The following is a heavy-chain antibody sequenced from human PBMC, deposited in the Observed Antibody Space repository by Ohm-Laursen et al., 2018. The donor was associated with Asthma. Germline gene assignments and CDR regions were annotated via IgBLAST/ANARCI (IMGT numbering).Heavy chain of an antibody. D-gene: IGHD2/OR15-2a*01. J-gene: IGHJ5*02. CDR3: ARGVVSRTTPNWFDP. Sequence: TLSLTCTVSGGSISSGNNYWSWIRQHPGKGLEWIGYIYYSGITYSNPSLRSRVSISVDTSKNQFSLKLSPVTAADTAVYYCARGVVSRTTPNWFDPWGQGTLVTVSS. CDR2: IYYSGIT. V-gene: IGHV4-31*03. CDR1: GGSISSGNNY.